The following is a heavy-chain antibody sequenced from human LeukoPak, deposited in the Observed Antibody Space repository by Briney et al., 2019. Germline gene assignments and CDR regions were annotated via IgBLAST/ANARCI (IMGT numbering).Heavy chain of an antibody. CDR2: ISSSGSTI. CDR1: GFTFSDYY. D-gene: IGHD3-10*01. Sequence: PGGSLRLSCAASGFTFSDYYMSWIRQAPGKGLEWVSYISSSGSTIYYADSVKGRFTISRDNAKNSLYLQMNSLRAEDTAVYYCARAGYYYGSGSYYNPFVYWGQGTLVTVSS. V-gene: IGHV3-11*01. J-gene: IGHJ4*02. CDR3: ARAGYYYGSGSYYNPFVY.